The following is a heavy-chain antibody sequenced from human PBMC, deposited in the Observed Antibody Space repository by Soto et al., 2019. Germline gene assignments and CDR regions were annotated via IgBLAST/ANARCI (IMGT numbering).Heavy chain of an antibody. CDR2: VFYSGNT. Sequence: QVQLQESGPGRVKPSETLSLTCTVSGVSISTYYWTWIRQPPEKGLEWIGQVFYSGNTNYNPSLKSRVTISVDAARNQFSLRLSSVTAADTAMYYCASRDYSDALDIWGQGTLVTVSS. CDR3: ASRDYSDALDI. J-gene: IGHJ3*02. V-gene: IGHV4-59*01. CDR1: GVSISTYY. D-gene: IGHD4-4*01.